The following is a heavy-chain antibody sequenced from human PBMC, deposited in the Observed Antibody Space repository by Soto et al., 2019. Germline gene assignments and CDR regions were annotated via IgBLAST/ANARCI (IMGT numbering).Heavy chain of an antibody. J-gene: IGHJ4*02. Sequence: SETLSLTCTVSGGSISSYDWSWIRQPPGKGLEWIGYIYYSGSTNYNPSLKSRVTISVDTSKNQFSLKLSSVTAADTAVYYCARQSYYDILTGYQAYYFDYWGQGTLVTVSS. CDR3: ARQSYYDILTGYQAYYFDY. V-gene: IGHV4-59*08. D-gene: IGHD3-9*01. CDR1: GGSISSYD. CDR2: IYYSGST.